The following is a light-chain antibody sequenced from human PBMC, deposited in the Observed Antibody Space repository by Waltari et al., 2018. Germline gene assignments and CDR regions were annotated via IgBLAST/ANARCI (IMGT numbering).Light chain of an antibody. Sequence: EIVLTQSPGILSLSPGERATLSCRASQSVSRALAGYQQKPGQAPRLLIYGASNRATGIPDRFSGGGSGTDFSLTISRLEPEDFAVYYCQHYVRLPATFGQGTKVEIK. CDR3: QHYVRLPAT. CDR1: QSVSRA. V-gene: IGKV3-20*01. J-gene: IGKJ1*01. CDR2: GAS.